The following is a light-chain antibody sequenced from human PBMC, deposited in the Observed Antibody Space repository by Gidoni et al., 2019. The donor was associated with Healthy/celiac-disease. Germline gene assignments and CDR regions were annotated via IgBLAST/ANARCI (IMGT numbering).Light chain of an antibody. CDR2: AAS. Sequence: DIQMTQSPSSLSAVVGDRVTITCRASQSISSYLNWYQQKPGKAPKLLIYAASSLQSGVPSRFSGSGSGTDFTLTISSLQPEDFATYYCQQSYSTPPTFGQGTKLEIK. CDR3: QQSYSTPPT. J-gene: IGKJ2*01. V-gene: IGKV1-39*01. CDR1: QSISSY.